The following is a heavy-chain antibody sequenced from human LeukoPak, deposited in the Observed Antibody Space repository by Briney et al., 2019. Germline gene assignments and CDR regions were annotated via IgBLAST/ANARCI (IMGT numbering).Heavy chain of an antibody. D-gene: IGHD3-9*01. J-gene: IGHJ4*02. CDR1: GGSISSYY. CDR3: ARVTGYTIEDYFDY. Sequence: SETLSLTCTVSGGSISSYYWSWIRQPPGKGLEWIGYIYYSGSTNYNPSLKSRVTISVETSKNQFSLKLRSVTAADTAVYYCARVTGYTIEDYFDYWGQGTLVTVSS. V-gene: IGHV4-59*01. CDR2: IYYSGST.